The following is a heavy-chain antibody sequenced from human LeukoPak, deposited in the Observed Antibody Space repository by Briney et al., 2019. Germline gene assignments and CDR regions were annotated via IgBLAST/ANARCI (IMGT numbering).Heavy chain of an antibody. V-gene: IGHV1-2*02. CDR1: GYTFTGYY. CDR2: INPNSGGT. Sequence: ASVKVSCKASGYTFTGYYLHWVRRAPGQGLEWMGWINPNSGGTNYAQKFQGRVTMTRDTSISTAYMELSRLRSDDTAVYYCARVRYSGSHLLDYWGQGTLVTVSS. CDR3: ARVRYSGSHLLDY. D-gene: IGHD1-26*01. J-gene: IGHJ4*02.